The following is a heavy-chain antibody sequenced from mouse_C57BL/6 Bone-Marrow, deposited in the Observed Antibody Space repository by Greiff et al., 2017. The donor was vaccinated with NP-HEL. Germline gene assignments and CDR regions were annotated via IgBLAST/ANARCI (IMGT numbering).Heavy chain of an antibody. CDR1: GYTFTSYW. CDR3: ARDGDEGNAMDY. V-gene: IGHV1-69*01. CDR2: IDPSASYT. Sequence: VQLQQPGAELVMPGASVKLSCKASGYTFTSYWMHWVKQRPGQGLEWIGEIDPSASYTNYNQKFKGKSTLTVDKSSSTAYMQLSSLTSEDSAVYYCARDGDEGNAMDYWGQGTSVTVSS. D-gene: IGHD2-13*01. J-gene: IGHJ4*01.